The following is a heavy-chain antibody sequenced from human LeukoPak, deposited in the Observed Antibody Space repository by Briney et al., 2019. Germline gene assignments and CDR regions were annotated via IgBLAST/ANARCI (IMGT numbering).Heavy chain of an antibody. Sequence: GGSLRLSCEVSGFTFSNFAMSWVRQAPGKGLEWVSAISGSGGSTYYADSVKGRFTISRDNSKNTLYLQMNSLRAEDTAVYYCAKSGSSGYYSWVDYWGQGTLVTVSS. CDR2: ISGSGGST. CDR3: AKSGSSGYYSWVDY. V-gene: IGHV3-23*01. D-gene: IGHD3-22*01. J-gene: IGHJ4*02. CDR1: GFTFSNFA.